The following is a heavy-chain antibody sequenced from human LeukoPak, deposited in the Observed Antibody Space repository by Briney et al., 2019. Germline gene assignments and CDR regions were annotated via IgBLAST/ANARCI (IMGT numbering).Heavy chain of an antibody. V-gene: IGHV3-48*04. CDR3: ARDPPGGYSIGFDY. CDR2: ISSSSSTI. J-gene: IGHJ4*02. D-gene: IGHD5-18*01. Sequence: PGGSLRLSCAASGFTFSSYSMNWVRQAPGKGLEWVSYISSSSSTIYYADSVKGRFTISRDNAKNSLYLQMNSLRAEDTAVYYCARDPPGGYSIGFDYWGQGTLVTVSS. CDR1: GFTFSSYS.